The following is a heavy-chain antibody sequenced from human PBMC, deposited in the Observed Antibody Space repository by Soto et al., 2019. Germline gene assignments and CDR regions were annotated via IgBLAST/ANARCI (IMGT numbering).Heavy chain of an antibody. J-gene: IGHJ3*01. CDR2: IYYSGST. CDR1: GGSISSGAYH. CDR3: VRGDPGACSSTSCSDAFDL. V-gene: IGHV4-30-4*01. D-gene: IGHD2-2*01. Sequence: QVQLQESGPGLVTPSQTLSLTSTVSGGSISSGAYHWTWIRQPPGKALERVVRIYYSGSTYYSPSLKSRVTISVGTSKNQFSLKLSSVTAADTAVYYCVRGDPGACSSTSCSDAFDLWGRGTMVAVSS.